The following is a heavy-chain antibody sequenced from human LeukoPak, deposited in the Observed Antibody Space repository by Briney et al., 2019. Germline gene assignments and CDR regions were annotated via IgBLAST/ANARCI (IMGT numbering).Heavy chain of an antibody. V-gene: IGHV3-7*01. CDR3: ARDDGMRTVDY. CDR2: MKQDGSEK. D-gene: IGHD1-14*01. CDR1: GFTFSRYW. J-gene: IGHJ4*02. Sequence: PGGSLRLPCSASGFTFSRYWMSWVRQAPGKGLEWVANMKQDGSEKYYVDSVKGRFTISRDNPEKSLYLQMNSLRVEDTAVYYCARDDGMRTVDYWGQGTLVTVSS.